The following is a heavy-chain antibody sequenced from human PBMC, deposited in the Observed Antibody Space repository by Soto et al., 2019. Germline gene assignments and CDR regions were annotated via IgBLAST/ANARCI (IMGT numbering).Heavy chain of an antibody. V-gene: IGHV4-39*01. D-gene: IGHD6-19*01. J-gene: IGHJ4*02. CDR2: VSHIGST. Sequence: SETLSLTCSVSGGSISNSSYLWGWVRQPPGKGLQWIGSVSHIGSTNYNPSLKSRLTISVGTSKTQSSLRLGSVPAADTAVYYCSRIAVSGPRTDFDXWGQEILVTVSS. CDR3: SRIAVSGPRTDFDX. CDR1: GGSISNSSYL.